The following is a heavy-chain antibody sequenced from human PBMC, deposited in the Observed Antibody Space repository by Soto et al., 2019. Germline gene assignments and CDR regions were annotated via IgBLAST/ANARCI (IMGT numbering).Heavy chain of an antibody. V-gene: IGHV4-61*01. CDR3: ARVPRYFDWFCYFAY. D-gene: IGHD3-9*01. CDR2: IHYSGST. J-gene: IGHJ4*02. Sequence: QVQLQESGPGLVKPSATLARPCTGSGGSVSSGSYYWSWIRQPPGKGLEWIGDIHYSGSTNYNPSLESRVTISVDTSKNKCSRTLSSVTAADTAVYYCARVPRYFDWFCYFAYWGQGTLVTVSS. CDR1: GGSVSSGSYY.